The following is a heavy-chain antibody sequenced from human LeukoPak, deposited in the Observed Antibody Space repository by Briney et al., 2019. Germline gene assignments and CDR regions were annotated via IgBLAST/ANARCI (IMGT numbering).Heavy chain of an antibody. D-gene: IGHD3-22*01. CDR1: GFTFSTYS. CDR3: ARVEDYYDSSGYSAWDY. J-gene: IGHJ4*02. CDR2: ISSSNSYI. V-gene: IGHV3-21*01. Sequence: GGSLRLSCAASGFTFSTYSMTWVRQAPGEGLEWVSSISSSNSYIYYADSVKGRFTISRDNAKSSLYLQMDSLRAEDTAVYYCARVEDYYDSSGYSAWDYWGQGTLVTVSS.